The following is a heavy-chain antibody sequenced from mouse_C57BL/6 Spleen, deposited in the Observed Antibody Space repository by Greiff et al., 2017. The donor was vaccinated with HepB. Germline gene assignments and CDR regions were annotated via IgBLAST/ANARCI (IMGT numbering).Heavy chain of an antibody. CDR3: ARRGYYYGSSYGYWYFDV. CDR1: GFTFSDYG. J-gene: IGHJ1*03. V-gene: IGHV5-15*01. D-gene: IGHD1-1*01. Sequence: EVNVVESGGGLVQPGGSLKLSCAASGFTFSDYGMAWVRQAPRKGPEWVAFISNLAYSIYYADTVTGRFTISRENAKNTLYLEMSSLRSEDTAMYYCARRGYYYGSSYGYWYFDVWGTGTTVTVSS. CDR2: ISNLAYSI.